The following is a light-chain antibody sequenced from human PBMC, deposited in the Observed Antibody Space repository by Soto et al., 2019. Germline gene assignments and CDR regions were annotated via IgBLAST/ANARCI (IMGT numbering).Light chain of an antibody. V-gene: IGLV1-51*01. CDR2: DNN. CDR1: SSNIGDNY. CDR3: GAWDSGLSLYV. Sequence: QSVLTQPPSVSAAPGQKVTISCSGSSSNIGDNYVSWYQQFPGTAPKLLIYDNNKRPSGIPDRFSGSKSVTSATLGITGIQTGDGADYYCGAWDSGLSLYVFGTGTKLTVL. J-gene: IGLJ1*01.